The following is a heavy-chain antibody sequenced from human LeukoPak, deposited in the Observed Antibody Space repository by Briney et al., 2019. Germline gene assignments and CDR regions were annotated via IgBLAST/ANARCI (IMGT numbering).Heavy chain of an antibody. Sequence: SETLSLTCTVSGDSISSSTYYWAWIRQPPGKGLEWIASIYYSGRTFYKPSLKSRVTISVDTSKNQFSLKLSSVTAADTAVYYCARHNDILTGYYTDYWGQGTLVTVSS. CDR2: IYYSGRT. CDR3: ARHNDILTGYYTDY. V-gene: IGHV4-39*01. CDR1: GDSISSSTYY. J-gene: IGHJ4*02. D-gene: IGHD3-9*01.